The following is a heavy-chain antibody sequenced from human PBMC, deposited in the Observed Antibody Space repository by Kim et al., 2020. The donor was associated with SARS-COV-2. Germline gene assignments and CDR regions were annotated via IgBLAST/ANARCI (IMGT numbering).Heavy chain of an antibody. D-gene: IGHD4-17*01. Sequence: ADSVKGRLTISRDNSKNTLYLQMNSLRAEDTAVYYCAKDKRTVTSGYFDLWGRGTLVTVSS. J-gene: IGHJ2*01. V-gene: IGHV3-23*01. CDR3: AKDKRTVTSGYFDL.